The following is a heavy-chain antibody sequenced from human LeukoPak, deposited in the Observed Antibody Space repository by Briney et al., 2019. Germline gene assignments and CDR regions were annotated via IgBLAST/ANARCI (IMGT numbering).Heavy chain of an antibody. Sequence: GGSLRLSCAASGFTFSSYAMHWVRQAPGKGLEWVAVISYDGSNKYYADSVKGRFTISRDNSKNTLYLQKNSLRAEDTAVYYCARGREIVVVPAASNYWGQGTLVTVSS. CDR3: ARGREIVVVPAASNY. J-gene: IGHJ4*02. CDR2: ISYDGSNK. V-gene: IGHV3-30-3*01. CDR1: GFTFSSYA. D-gene: IGHD2-2*01.